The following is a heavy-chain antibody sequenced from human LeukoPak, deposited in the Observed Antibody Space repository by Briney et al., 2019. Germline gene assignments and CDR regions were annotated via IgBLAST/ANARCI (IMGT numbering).Heavy chain of an antibody. CDR2: ISSSSSYI. CDR1: GFTFSSYS. V-gene: IGHV3-21*01. Sequence: PGGSLRLSCAASGFTFSSYSMNWVRQAPGKGLEWVSSISSSSSYIYYADSVKGRFTISRDNAKNSLYLQMNSLRAEDTAVYYCARDPEETGLFRRFDYWGQGTLVTVSS. D-gene: IGHD1-1*01. CDR3: ARDPEETGLFRRFDY. J-gene: IGHJ4*02.